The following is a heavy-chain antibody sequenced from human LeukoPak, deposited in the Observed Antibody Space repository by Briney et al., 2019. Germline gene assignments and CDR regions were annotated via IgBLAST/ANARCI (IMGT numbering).Heavy chain of an antibody. V-gene: IGHV3-33*01. CDR1: GFTFSSYG. CDR3: ARDEYRSSYYLDY. D-gene: IGHD6-6*01. Sequence: GGSLRLSCAASGFTFSSYGMHWVRQAPGKGLEWVAVIWYDGSNKYYADSVKGRFTISRDNSKNTLYLQMNSLRAEDTAVYHCARDEYRSSYYLDYWGQGTLVTVSS. CDR2: IWYDGSNK. J-gene: IGHJ4*02.